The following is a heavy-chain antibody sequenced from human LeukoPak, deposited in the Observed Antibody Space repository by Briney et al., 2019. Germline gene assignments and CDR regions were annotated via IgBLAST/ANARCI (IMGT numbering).Heavy chain of an antibody. CDR1: GFSISSSNYY. Sequence: SETLSLTCTVSGFSISSSNYYWGWIRQPPGKGLEWIGSIYYSGNTYYNPSLKSRVTISVDTSKNQFSLKLSSVTAADTAVYYCARSPGPLVPAAFDIWGQGTMVTVSS. CDR2: IYYSGNT. J-gene: IGHJ3*02. D-gene: IGHD3-10*01. CDR3: ARSPGPLVPAAFDI. V-gene: IGHV4-39*01.